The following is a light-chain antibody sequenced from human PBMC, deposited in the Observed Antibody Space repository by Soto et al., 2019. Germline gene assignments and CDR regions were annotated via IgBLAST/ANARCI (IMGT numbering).Light chain of an antibody. J-gene: IGKJ4*01. CDR3: MQALQTPLT. V-gene: IGKV2-28*01. CDR2: LGS. CDR1: QSLLHSNGYNY. Sequence: DIVMTQSPLSLPVTPGEPASISCRSSQSLLHSNGYNYLDSYLQKPGQSPQLLIYLGSNRSSGVPDRFSGSGSGTDFTLKISRVEAEDVGVYYCMQALQTPLTFGGWTKVEIK.